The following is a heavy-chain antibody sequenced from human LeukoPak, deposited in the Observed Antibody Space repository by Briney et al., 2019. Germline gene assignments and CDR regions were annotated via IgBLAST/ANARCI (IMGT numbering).Heavy chain of an antibody. Sequence: ASVKVSCKASGGTFSSYAVSWVRQAPGQGLEWMGGIIPIFGTANYAQKFQGRVTITADESTSTAYMELSSLRSEDTAVYYCATPGGGAFYYYGMDVWGKGTTVTVSS. CDR1: GGTFSSYA. J-gene: IGHJ6*04. D-gene: IGHD3-16*01. CDR2: IIPIFGTA. CDR3: ATPGGGAFYYYGMDV. V-gene: IGHV1-69*13.